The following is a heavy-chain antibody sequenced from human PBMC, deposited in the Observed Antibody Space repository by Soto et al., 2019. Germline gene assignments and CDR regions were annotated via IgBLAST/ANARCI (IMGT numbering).Heavy chain of an antibody. CDR2: IYSGGST. V-gene: IGHV3-53*01. CDR3: ARGSSSPGWFDP. CDR1: GFTVSSNY. Sequence: VGSLRLSCAASGFTVSSNYMSWVRQAPGKGLEWVSVIYSGGSTYYADSVRGRFTISRDNSKNTLYLQMNSLRAEDTAVYYCARGSSSPGWFDPWGQGTLVTVSS. J-gene: IGHJ5*02. D-gene: IGHD6-13*01.